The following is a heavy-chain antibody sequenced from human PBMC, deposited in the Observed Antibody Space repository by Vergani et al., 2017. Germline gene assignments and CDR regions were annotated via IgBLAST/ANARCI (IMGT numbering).Heavy chain of an antibody. J-gene: IGHJ4*02. CDR1: GGSISSSSYY. Sequence: LQLQESGPGLVKPSETLSLTCTVSGGSISSSSYYWGWIRQPPGKGLEWVSAISGSGGSTYYADSVKGRFTISRDNSKNTLYLQMNSLRAEDTAVYYCAKTGQLVHDYWGQGTLVTVSS. D-gene: IGHD6-6*01. CDR3: AKTGQLVHDY. V-gene: IGHV3-23*01. CDR2: ISGSGGST.